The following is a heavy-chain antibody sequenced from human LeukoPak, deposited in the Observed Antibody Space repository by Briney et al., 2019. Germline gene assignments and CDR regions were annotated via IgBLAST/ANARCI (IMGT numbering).Heavy chain of an antibody. D-gene: IGHD2-2*01. CDR1: GFTFSSYG. CDR2: ISYDGNSK. J-gene: IGHJ4*02. CDR3: AKGYCSSTSCYPGAPSDY. Sequence: GRSLRLSCAASGFTFSSYGMHWVRQAPGKGLEWVAVISYDGNSKYYVDSVKGRFTISRDNPKNTLYLQMNSLRAEDTAVYYCAKGYCSSTSCYPGAPSDYWGQGTLITVSS. V-gene: IGHV3-30*18.